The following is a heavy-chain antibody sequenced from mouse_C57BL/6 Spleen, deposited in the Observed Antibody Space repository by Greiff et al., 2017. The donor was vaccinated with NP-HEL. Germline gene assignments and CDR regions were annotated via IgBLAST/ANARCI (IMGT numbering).Heavy chain of an antibody. CDR2: ISSGSSTI. V-gene: IGHV5-17*01. D-gene: IGHD4-1*02. CDR1: GFTFSDYG. J-gene: IGHJ4*01. CDR3: ASSNWDYYAMDY. Sequence: EVQVVESGGGLVKPGGSLKLSCAASGFTFSDYGMHWVRQAPEKGLEWVAYISSGSSTIYYADTVKGRFTISRDNAKNTLFLQMTSLRSEDTAMYYCASSNWDYYAMDYWGQGTSVTVSS.